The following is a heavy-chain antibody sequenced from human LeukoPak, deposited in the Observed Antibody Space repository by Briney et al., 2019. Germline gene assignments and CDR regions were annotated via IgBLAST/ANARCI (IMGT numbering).Heavy chain of an antibody. CDR1: GFTFSSYT. Sequence: PGGSLRLSCAASGFTFSSYTMNWVRQAPGKGLEWVSSITSSSSFIYYADSVKGRFTISRDNAKNSLYLQMNSLRAEDTAVYYCARDFGRGGWYGGAWGQGTLVTVSS. CDR2: ITSSSSFI. J-gene: IGHJ5*02. V-gene: IGHV3-21*01. D-gene: IGHD6-19*01. CDR3: ARDFGRGGWYGGA.